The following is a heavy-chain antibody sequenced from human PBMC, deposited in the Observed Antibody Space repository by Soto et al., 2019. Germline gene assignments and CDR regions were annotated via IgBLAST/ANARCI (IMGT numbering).Heavy chain of an antibody. CDR3: ARNYYGSGSYYSSFDY. D-gene: IGHD3-10*01. CDR1: GDSVSSNTAA. V-gene: IGHV6-1*01. Sequence: SQTLSLTCAISGDSVSSNTAAWNWIRQSPSRGLEWLGGTYYNSTWYTDYAVSVKSRMTINADTSKNHFSLNLNSVTPKDTALYYCARNYYGSGSYYSSFDYWGQGTLVTVSS. J-gene: IGHJ4*02. CDR2: TYYNSTWYT.